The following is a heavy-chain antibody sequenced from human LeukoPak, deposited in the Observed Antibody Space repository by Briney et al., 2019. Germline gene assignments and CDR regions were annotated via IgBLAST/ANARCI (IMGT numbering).Heavy chain of an antibody. J-gene: IGHJ6*02. D-gene: IGHD6-13*01. Sequence: SETLSLTCTVSGGSISSYYWSWIRQPPGKGLEWIGYIHYSGSTNYNPSLKSRVTISVDTSKNQFSLKLSSVTAADTAVYYCAGGAAAMADYYYGMDVWGQGTTVTVSS. CDR2: IHYSGST. CDR1: GGSISSYY. CDR3: AGGAAAMADYYYGMDV. V-gene: IGHV4-59*01.